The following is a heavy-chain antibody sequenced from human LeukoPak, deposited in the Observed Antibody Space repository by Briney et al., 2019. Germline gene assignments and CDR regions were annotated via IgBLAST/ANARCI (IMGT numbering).Heavy chain of an antibody. CDR3: SRSLAAVGYFQH. V-gene: IGHV1-69*04. CDR2: IIPILGIA. J-gene: IGHJ1*01. D-gene: IGHD6-25*01. CDR1: GGTFSSYA. Sequence: GASVKVSCKASGGTFSSYAISWVRQAPGQGLEWMGRIIPILGIANYAQKFQGRVTITADKSTSTAYMELSSLRSEDTAVYYCSRSLAAVGYFQHWGQGTLVTVSS.